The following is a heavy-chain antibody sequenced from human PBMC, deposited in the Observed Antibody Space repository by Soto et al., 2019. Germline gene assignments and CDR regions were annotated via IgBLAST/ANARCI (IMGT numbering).Heavy chain of an antibody. CDR1: GGSISSYY. CDR2: IYYSGST. CDR3: ARVRAELGHIWFDP. D-gene: IGHD7-27*01. Sequence: SETLSLTCTVSGGSISSYYWSWIRQPPGKGLEWIGYIYYSGSTNYNPSLKSRVTISVDTSKNQFSLKLSSVTAADTAVYYCARVRAELGHIWFDPWGQGTLVTVSS. J-gene: IGHJ5*02. V-gene: IGHV4-59*01.